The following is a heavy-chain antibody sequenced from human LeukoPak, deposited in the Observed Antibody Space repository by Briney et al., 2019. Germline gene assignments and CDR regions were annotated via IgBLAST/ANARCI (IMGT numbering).Heavy chain of an antibody. D-gene: IGHD6-6*01. Sequence: KASETLSLTCTVSGGSISSYYWSWIRQPPGKGLEWIGYIYYSGSTNYNPSLKSRVTISVDTSRNQFSLKLSSVTAADTAVYYCAREWQLVPRYELGYWGQGTLVTVSS. J-gene: IGHJ4*02. V-gene: IGHV4-59*01. CDR2: IYYSGST. CDR1: GGSISSYY. CDR3: AREWQLVPRYELGY.